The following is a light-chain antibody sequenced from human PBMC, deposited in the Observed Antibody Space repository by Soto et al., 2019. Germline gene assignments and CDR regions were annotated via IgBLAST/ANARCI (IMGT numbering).Light chain of an antibody. CDR3: SSYTRTTTLV. CDR2: DVT. J-gene: IGLJ3*02. V-gene: IGLV2-14*01. Sequence: QSALTQPASVSGSLGQSITISCTGTSSDVGGYDYVSWYQQHPGKVPKLMIYDVTDLPSGVSNRFSGSKSGNTASLTISGLQAEDEAVYYCSSYTRTTTLVFGGGTKVTVL. CDR1: SSDVGGYDY.